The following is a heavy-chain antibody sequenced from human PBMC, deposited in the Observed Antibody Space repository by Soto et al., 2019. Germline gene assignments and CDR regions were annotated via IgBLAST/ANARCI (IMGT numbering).Heavy chain of an antibody. CDR2: IYSGGST. J-gene: IGHJ5*02. CDR3: ANQRGYVSGWFDP. V-gene: IGHV3-53*01. CDR1: GFTVSSNY. D-gene: IGHD5-12*01. Sequence: GGGLIQPGGSLRLSCAASGFTVSSNYMSWVRQAPGKGLEWVSVIYSGGSTYYADSVKGRFTISRDNSKNTLYLQMNSLRAEDTAVYYCANQRGYVSGWFDPWGQGTLVTVSS.